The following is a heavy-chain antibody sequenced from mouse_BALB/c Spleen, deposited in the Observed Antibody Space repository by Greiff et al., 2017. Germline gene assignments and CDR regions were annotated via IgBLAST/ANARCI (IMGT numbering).Heavy chain of an antibody. V-gene: IGHV5-6-2*01. CDR2: INSNGGST. J-gene: IGHJ1*01. Sequence: EVMLVESGGGLVKLGGSLKLSCAASGFTFSSYYMSWVRQTPEKRLELVAAINSNGGSTYYPDTVKGRFTISRDNAKNTLYLQMSSLKSEDTALYYCAKGNYRHPWYFDVWGAGTTVTVSS. CDR3: AKGNYRHPWYFDV. D-gene: IGHD2-1*01. CDR1: GFTFSSYY.